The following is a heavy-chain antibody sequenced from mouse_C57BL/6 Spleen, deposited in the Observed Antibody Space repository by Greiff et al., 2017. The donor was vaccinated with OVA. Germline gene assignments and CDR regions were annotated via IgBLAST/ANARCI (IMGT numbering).Heavy chain of an antibody. V-gene: IGHV2-9-1*01. CDR1: GFSLTSYA. J-gene: IGHJ3*01. D-gene: IGHD2-3*01. CDR2: IWTGGGT. CDR3: ARNFDDGYSFFAY. Sequence: VHLVESGPGLVAPSQSLSITCTVSGFSLTSYAISWVRQPPGKGLEWLGVIWTGGGTNYNSALKSRLSISTDNSKSQVFLKMNSLLTDDTARYYCARNFDDGYSFFAYWGQGTLVTVSA.